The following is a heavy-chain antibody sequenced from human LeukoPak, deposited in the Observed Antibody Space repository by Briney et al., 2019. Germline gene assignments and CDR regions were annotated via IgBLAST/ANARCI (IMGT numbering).Heavy chain of an antibody. CDR1: GGSFSGYY. D-gene: IGHD6-19*01. J-gene: IGHJ4*02. CDR3: ARDGGSGWYGDLMDYFDY. V-gene: IGHV3-30-3*01. Sequence: LSLTCAVYGGSFSGYYWSWIRQPPGKGLEWVAVISYDGSNKYYADSVKGRFTISRDNSKNTLYLQMNSLRAEDTAVYYCARDGGSGWYGDLMDYFDYWGQGTLVTVSS. CDR2: ISYDGSNK.